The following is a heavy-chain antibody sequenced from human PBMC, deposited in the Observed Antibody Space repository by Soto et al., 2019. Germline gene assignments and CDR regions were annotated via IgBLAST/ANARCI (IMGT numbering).Heavy chain of an antibody. J-gene: IGHJ3*02. CDR3: ARAGGYDYFGAFDI. CDR1: GFTFSSYA. Sequence: GGSLRLSCAASGFTFSSYAMSWVRQAPGKGLEWVSVIYSGGSTYYADSVKGRFTISRHNSKNTLYLQMNSLRAEDTAVYYCARAGGYDYFGAFDIWGQGTMVTVSS. D-gene: IGHD5-12*01. CDR2: IYSGGST. V-gene: IGHV3-53*04.